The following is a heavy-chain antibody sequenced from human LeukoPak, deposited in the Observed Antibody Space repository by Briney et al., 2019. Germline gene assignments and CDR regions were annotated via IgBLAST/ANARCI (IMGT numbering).Heavy chain of an antibody. V-gene: IGHV3-30-3*01. J-gene: IGHJ4*02. CDR1: GFTFSSYA. Sequence: GGSLRLSCAASGFTFSSYAMHWVRQAPGKGLEWVAVISYDGSNKYYADSVKGRFTISRDNSKNTLYLQMSSLRAEDTAVYYCARVPLRFLEQGALDYWGQGTLVTVSS. D-gene: IGHD3-3*01. CDR2: ISYDGSNK. CDR3: ARVPLRFLEQGALDY.